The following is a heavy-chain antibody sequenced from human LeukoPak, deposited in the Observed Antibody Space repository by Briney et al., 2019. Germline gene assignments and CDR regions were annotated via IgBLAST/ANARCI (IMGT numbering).Heavy chain of an antibody. Sequence: SQTLSLTCTVSGGSISSGGYYWSWIRQPPGKGLEWIGYIYHSGSTYYNPSLKSRVTISVDRSKNQFSLKLSSVTAADAAVYYCARAKQPNWFDPWGQGTLVTVSS. CDR2: IYHSGST. J-gene: IGHJ5*02. CDR3: ARAKQPNWFDP. CDR1: GGSISSGGYY. V-gene: IGHV4-30-2*01. D-gene: IGHD6-13*01.